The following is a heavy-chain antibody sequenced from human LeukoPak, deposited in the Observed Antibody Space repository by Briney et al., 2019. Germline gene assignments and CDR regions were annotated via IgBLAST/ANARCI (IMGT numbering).Heavy chain of an antibody. D-gene: IGHD4-17*01. J-gene: IGHJ4*02. Sequence: GGSLRLSCAASGFTFSSYWMHWVRHAPGKGLVWVSRINSDGSSTSYADSVKGRFTISRDNAKNTLYLQMNSLRAEDTAVYYCAREGAYGDENFDYWGQGTLVTVSS. V-gene: IGHV3-74*01. CDR1: GFTFSSYW. CDR3: AREGAYGDENFDY. CDR2: INSDGSST.